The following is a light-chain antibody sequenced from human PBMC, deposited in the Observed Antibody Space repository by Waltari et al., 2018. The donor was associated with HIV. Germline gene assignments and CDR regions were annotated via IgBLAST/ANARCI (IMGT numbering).Light chain of an antibody. V-gene: IGLV2-14*01. CDR1: SSAVGAYDY. CDR3: RSFSNTNHVL. Sequence: QSALTQPASVSGSPRQSITISCTGTSSAVGAYDYVSWYQQHPGKAPKLIIYEVNNRPSGVSDRFSGSKAGDTASLTISGLHVEDEADYYCRSFSNTNHVLFGGGTKLTVL. J-gene: IGLJ3*02. CDR2: EVN.